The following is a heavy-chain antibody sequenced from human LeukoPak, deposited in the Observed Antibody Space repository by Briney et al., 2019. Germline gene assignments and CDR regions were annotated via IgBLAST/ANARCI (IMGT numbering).Heavy chain of an antibody. CDR2: ISWYSDSI. Sequence: GRSLRLFCAASGFNFYDYAKHWVRQAPGKGLEWVACISWYSDSIGYADSVKGRFTISRDNAKNSMYLQTNSLRAEDTALYYCAKEGIADRPGRNYYYYMDFWGKGTLVTVSS. D-gene: IGHD6-6*01. CDR1: GFNFYDYA. J-gene: IGHJ6*03. CDR3: AKEGIADRPGRNYYYYMDF. V-gene: IGHV3-9*01.